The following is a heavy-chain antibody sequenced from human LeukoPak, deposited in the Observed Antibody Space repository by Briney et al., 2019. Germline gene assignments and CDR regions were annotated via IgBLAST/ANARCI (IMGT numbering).Heavy chain of an antibody. CDR3: AKDRYSGPADY. CDR2: MSYDGSKK. V-gene: IGHV3-30*04. D-gene: IGHD1-26*01. Sequence: PGGSLRLSCAASGFTFSSYAMHWVRQAPGKGLEWVAVMSYDGSKKYYPDSVKGRFTISRDNSKNTLYLQMNSLRAEDTAIYYCAKDRYSGPADYWGQGTLVTVSS. CDR1: GFTFSSYA. J-gene: IGHJ4*02.